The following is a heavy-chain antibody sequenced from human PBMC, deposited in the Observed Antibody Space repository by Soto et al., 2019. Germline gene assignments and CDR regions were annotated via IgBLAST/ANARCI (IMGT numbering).Heavy chain of an antibody. Sequence: DVQLVESGGGLVQPGGSLRLSCAASGFTFSRYWMSWVRQAPGKGLEWVASIKQDGSEKYHVDSVKGRFTISRDNVEKSLYLQINSLRPEDTAVYYCARLIWIAATSYYFDYWGQGTLVTVSS. CDR2: IKQDGSEK. D-gene: IGHD2-15*01. J-gene: IGHJ4*02. V-gene: IGHV3-7*01. CDR1: GFTFSRYW. CDR3: ARLIWIAATSYYFDY.